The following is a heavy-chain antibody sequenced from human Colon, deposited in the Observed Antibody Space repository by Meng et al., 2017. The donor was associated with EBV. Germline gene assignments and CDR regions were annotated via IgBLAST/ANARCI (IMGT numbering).Heavy chain of an antibody. Sequence: VRLQAPAPGLVTPTGTLPLPGVVSGCSISSSHWWTWVRQPPGKGLEWIGEVYHTGSTKYNPSLKSRLTISVDKSKNQFSLNLTSVTAADTAVYYCARVWQSLTAFFDSWGQGTLVTVSS. CDR3: ARVWQSLTAFFDS. D-gene: IGHD2-21*01. V-gene: IGHV4-4*02. CDR2: VYHTGST. J-gene: IGHJ4*02. CDR1: GCSISSSHW.